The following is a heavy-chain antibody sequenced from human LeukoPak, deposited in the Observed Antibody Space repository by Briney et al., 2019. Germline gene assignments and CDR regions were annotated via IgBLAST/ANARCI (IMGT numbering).Heavy chain of an antibody. Sequence: SETLSLTCTVSGGSISSSSYYWGWIRQPPGKGLEWIGSIYYSGSTYYNPSLKSRVTISVDTSKNQFSLKPSSVTAADTAVYYCARHSPSDDVVVVAANYVIAGDAFDIWGQGTMVTVSS. CDR2: IYYSGST. D-gene: IGHD2-15*01. CDR1: GGSISSSSYY. CDR3: ARHSPSDDVVVVAANYVIAGDAFDI. V-gene: IGHV4-39*01. J-gene: IGHJ3*02.